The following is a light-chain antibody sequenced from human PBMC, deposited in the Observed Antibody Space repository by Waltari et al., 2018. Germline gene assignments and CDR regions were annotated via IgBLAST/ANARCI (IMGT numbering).Light chain of an antibody. V-gene: IGKV1-5*01. CDR2: DAS. J-gene: IGKJ2*01. CDR1: QNTYTW. CDR3: QQYNSFPYS. Sequence: DIQLTQSPSTLSASVGDRVTITCRASQNTYTWLAWYQQKPGKAPKLLRFDASSLERGVSSRFSGSGSGTEFTLTISSLQPDDSATYYCQQYNSFPYSFGQGTKVEIK.